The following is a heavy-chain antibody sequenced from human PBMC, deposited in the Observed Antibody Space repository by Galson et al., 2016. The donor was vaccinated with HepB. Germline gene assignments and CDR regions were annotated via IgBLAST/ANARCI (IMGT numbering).Heavy chain of an antibody. J-gene: IGHJ5*02. CDR2: ISADSTEV. Sequence: SLRLSCAASGFTLSSTSMTWVRQAPGKGLEWVSFISADSTEVHDAHFVKGRFTISRDNAKNSLYLQMNSLRAEDTAVYYCASQQPHRSDWFYAWGQGTLVTVSS. CDR1: GFTLSSTS. V-gene: IGHV3-21*05. CDR3: ASQQPHRSDWFYA. D-gene: IGHD6-13*01.